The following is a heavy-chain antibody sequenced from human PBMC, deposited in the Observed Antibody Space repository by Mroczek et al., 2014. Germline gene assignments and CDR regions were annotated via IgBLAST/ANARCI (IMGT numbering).Heavy chain of an antibody. CDR3: ARDRSKIEYSSSSLYYYGMDV. V-gene: IGHV1-18*01. D-gene: IGHD6-6*01. Sequence: VQLVQSGAEVKKPGASVKVSCKASGYTFTSYGISWVRQAPGQGLEWMGWISAYNGNTNYAQKLQGRVTMTTDTSTSTAYMELRSLRSDDTAVYYCARDRSKIEYSSSSLYYYGMDVWGQGTTVTVSS. J-gene: IGHJ6*02. CDR1: GYTFTSYG. CDR2: ISAYNGNT.